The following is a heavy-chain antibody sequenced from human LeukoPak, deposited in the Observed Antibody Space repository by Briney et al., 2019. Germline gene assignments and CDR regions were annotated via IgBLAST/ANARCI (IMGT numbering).Heavy chain of an antibody. Sequence: PGGSLRLSCAASGFTFSSYSMNWVRQAPGKGLEWVSYISSSSSTIYYADSVKGRFTISRDNAKNSLYLPMNSLRAEDTAVYYCARALRYFDWLSTSPEYNWFDPWGQGTLVTVSS. D-gene: IGHD3-9*01. CDR1: GFTFSSYS. CDR3: ARALRYFDWLSTSPEYNWFDP. CDR2: ISSSSSTI. J-gene: IGHJ5*02. V-gene: IGHV3-48*01.